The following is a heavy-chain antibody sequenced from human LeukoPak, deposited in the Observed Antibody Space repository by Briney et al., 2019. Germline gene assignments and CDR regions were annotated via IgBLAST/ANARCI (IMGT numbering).Heavy chain of an antibody. D-gene: IGHD2-15*01. CDR3: ARDDCSGGSCYSLFDY. V-gene: IGHV1-69*01. CDR2: IIPIFGTA. CDR1: GGTFSSYA. J-gene: IGHJ4*02. Sequence: SVKVYCKASGGTFSSYAISWVRQAPGQGLEWMGGIIPIFGTANYAQKFQGRVTITADESTSTAYMELSSLRSEDTAVYYCARDDCSGGSCYSLFDYWGQGTLVTVSS.